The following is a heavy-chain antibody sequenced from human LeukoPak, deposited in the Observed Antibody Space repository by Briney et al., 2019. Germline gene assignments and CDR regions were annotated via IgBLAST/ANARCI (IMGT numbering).Heavy chain of an antibody. CDR3: ARDRGLKESTSTVPTSSFWFDR. D-gene: IGHD4-17*01. Sequence: ASGAPSYTPSEPTLTPYYMNWGPRAPGHGQGWRGGSHPYRGGTNYVQKFLGRVTMTRDTSISTAYMELSRLRSDDTAGYYCARDRGLKESTSTVPTSSFWFDRWGQGTLVTVSS. CDR2: SHPYRGGT. J-gene: IGHJ5*02. V-gene: IGHV1-2*02. CDR1: EPTLTPYY.